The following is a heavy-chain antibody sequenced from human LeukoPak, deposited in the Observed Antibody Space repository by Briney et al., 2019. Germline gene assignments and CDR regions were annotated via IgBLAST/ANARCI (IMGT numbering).Heavy chain of an antibody. Sequence: ASVKVSCKASEYTFTGYYMHWVRQAPGQGLEWMGRINPNSGGTNYAQKFQDRVTMTRDTSISTAYMELNSLRSEDTAVYYRARTAPYAGSWNAKANSYYFDYWGQGSLVTVSS. D-gene: IGHD1-1*01. CDR2: INPNSGGT. CDR3: ARTAPYAGSWNAKANSYYFDY. V-gene: IGHV1-2*06. CDR1: EYTFTGYY. J-gene: IGHJ4*02.